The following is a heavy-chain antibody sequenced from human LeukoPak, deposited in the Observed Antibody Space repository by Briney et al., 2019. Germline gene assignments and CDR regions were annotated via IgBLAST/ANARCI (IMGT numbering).Heavy chain of an antibody. V-gene: IGHV4-59*08. CDR2: IYYSGCT. CDR1: GGSISNYY. J-gene: IGHJ3*02. CDR3: ARHQESPFDI. Sequence: PSETLSLTCTVSGGSISNYYWSWIRQPPGKGLEWIGSIYYSGCTIYNPSLKSRVTIVVDTSKNQFSLKLSSVTAADTAVYYCARHQESPFDIWGQGTMVTVSS.